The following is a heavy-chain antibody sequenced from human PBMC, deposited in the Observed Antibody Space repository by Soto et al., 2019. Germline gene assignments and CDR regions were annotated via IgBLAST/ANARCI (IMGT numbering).Heavy chain of an antibody. CDR3: ARFPRGYSYGHFDY. J-gene: IGHJ4*02. D-gene: IGHD5-18*01. CDR1: GGSISSYY. CDR2: IYYSGST. V-gene: IGHV4-59*01. Sequence: QVQLQESGPGLVKPSETLSLICTVSGGSISSYYWSWIRQPPGKGLEWIGYIYYSGSTNYNPSLKSRVTISVDTSKNQFSLKLSSVTAADTAVYYCARFPRGYSYGHFDYWSQGTLVTVSS.